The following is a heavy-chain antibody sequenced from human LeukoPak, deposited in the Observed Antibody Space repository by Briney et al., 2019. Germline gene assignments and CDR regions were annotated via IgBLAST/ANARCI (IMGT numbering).Heavy chain of an antibody. J-gene: IGHJ4*02. CDR2: ISSSSSYI. V-gene: IGHV3-21*01. D-gene: IGHD4-17*01. Sequence: PGGSLRLSCAASGFTFSSYSMNWVRQAPGKGLEWVSSISSSSSYIYYADSVKGRFTISRDNAKNSLYQQMNSLRAEDTAVYYCAREAVGDYAFDYWGQGTLVTVSS. CDR1: GFTFSSYS. CDR3: AREAVGDYAFDY.